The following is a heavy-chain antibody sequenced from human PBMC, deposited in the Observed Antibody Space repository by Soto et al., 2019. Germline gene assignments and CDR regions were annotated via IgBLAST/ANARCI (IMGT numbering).Heavy chain of an antibody. CDR1: GGSISSSNW. Sequence: PSETLSVTWAVSGGSISSSNWWSRIHQPPGKGLEWIGEIYHSGSTNYNPSLKSRVTISVDKSKNQFSLKLSSVTAADTAVYYCARDFGYCSGGSCYSYDYWGQGTLVTVS. V-gene: IGHV4-4*02. J-gene: IGHJ4*02. CDR3: ARDFGYCSGGSCYSYDY. CDR2: IYHSGST. D-gene: IGHD2-15*01.